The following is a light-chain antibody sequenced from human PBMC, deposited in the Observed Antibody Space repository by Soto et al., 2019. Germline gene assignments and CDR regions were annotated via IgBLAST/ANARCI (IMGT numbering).Light chain of an antibody. Sequence: QSALTQPPSASGSPGQSVTISCIGTSSDVGGYNYVSWYQQHPGKAPKLMIYEVSKRPSGVPDRFSGSKSGTTASLTVSGLQAEDEADYYCSSYAASNSLGVFGGGTKLTVL. J-gene: IGLJ2*01. CDR3: SSYAASNSLGV. V-gene: IGLV2-8*01. CDR1: SSDVGGYNY. CDR2: EVS.